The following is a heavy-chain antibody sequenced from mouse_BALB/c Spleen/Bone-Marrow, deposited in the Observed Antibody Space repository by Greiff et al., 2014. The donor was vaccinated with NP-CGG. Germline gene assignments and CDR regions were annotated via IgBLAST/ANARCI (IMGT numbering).Heavy chain of an antibody. CDR3: ARSPYDGYPAY. CDR1: GYSITSGYY. J-gene: IGHJ3*01. D-gene: IGHD2-3*01. Sequence: EVKLVESGPGLVKPSQSLSLTCSVTGYSITSGYYWYWIRQFPGNKLEWMGYIRYDGNNNYNPSLKNRITITRDTSKNQFFLKLNSVTAEATATYYCARSPYDGYPAYWGQGTLVTVSA. V-gene: IGHV3-6*02. CDR2: IRYDGNN.